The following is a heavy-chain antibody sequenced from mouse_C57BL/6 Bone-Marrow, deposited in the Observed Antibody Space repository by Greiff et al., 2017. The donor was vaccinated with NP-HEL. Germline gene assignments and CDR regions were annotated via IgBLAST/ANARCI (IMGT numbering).Heavy chain of an antibody. CDR2: IFPGSGST. J-gene: IGHJ3*01. V-gene: IGHV1-75*01. D-gene: IGHD1-1*01. CDR1: GYTFTDYY. Sequence: QVQLQQSGPELVKPGASVKISCKASGYTFTDYYINWVKQRPGQGLEWIGWIFPGSGSTYYNEKFKGKATLTVDKSSSTAYMLLSSLTSEDSAVYFCARAGVTTVVATDWFAYWGQGTLVTVSA. CDR3: ARAGVTTVVATDWFAY.